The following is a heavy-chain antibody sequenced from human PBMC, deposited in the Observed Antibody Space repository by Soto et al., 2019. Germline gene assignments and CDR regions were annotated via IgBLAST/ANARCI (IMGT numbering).Heavy chain of an antibody. V-gene: IGHV4-31*03. CDR3: ARGIAERVSLDY. D-gene: IGHD2-21*01. CDR2: IYTTGST. CDR1: GDSIGRGGYY. Sequence: SETLSLTCTVSGDSIGRGGYYWTWIRQHPGKGLEWIAYIYTTGSTYYNPSLKSRVGISVDTSKNQFSLKLSSVTAADTAVYYWARGIAERVSLDYWGQGTWVTVSS. J-gene: IGHJ4*02.